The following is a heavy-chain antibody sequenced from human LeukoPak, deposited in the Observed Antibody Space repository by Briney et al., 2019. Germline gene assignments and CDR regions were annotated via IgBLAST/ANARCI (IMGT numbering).Heavy chain of an antibody. CDR2: ISHSGNT. J-gene: IGHJ5*02. D-gene: IGHD6-19*01. CDR1: GNSISSGYY. CDR3: ARGQARLSWFDP. Sequence: SETLSLTCTVSGNSISSGYYWGWIRQPPGKGLKWIGSISHSGNTYYNPSLKSRVTTSVDTSKNQFSLKLSSVTAADTAVYYCARGQARLSWFDPWGQGTLVTVSS. V-gene: IGHV4-38-2*02.